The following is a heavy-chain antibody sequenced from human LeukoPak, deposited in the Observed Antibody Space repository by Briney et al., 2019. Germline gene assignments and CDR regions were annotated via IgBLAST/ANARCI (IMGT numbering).Heavy chain of an antibody. Sequence: ASVKASCKASGYTFTGYYMHWVRQAPGQGLEWMGWINPNSGGTNYAQKFQGRVTMTRDTSISTAYMELSRLRSDDTAVYYCARVRIGYSYGSPLDYWGQGTLVTVSS. CDR3: ARVRIGYSYGSPLDY. J-gene: IGHJ4*02. V-gene: IGHV1-2*02. CDR2: INPNSGGT. D-gene: IGHD5-18*01. CDR1: GYTFTGYY.